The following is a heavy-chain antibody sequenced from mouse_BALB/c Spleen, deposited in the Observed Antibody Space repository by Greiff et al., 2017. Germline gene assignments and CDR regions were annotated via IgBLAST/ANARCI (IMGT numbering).Heavy chain of an antibody. D-gene: IGHD1-1*01. CDR2: IYPGNVNT. J-gene: IGHJ4*01. CDR3: ARMDYYGSNYAMDY. V-gene: IGHV1S56*01. Sequence: QVQLKQSGPELVKPGASVRISCKASGYTFTSYYIHWVKQRPGQGLEWIGWIYPGNVNTKYNEKFKGKATLTADKSSSTAYMQLSSLTSEDSAVYFCARMDYYGSNYAMDYWGQGTSVTVSS. CDR1: GYTFTSYY.